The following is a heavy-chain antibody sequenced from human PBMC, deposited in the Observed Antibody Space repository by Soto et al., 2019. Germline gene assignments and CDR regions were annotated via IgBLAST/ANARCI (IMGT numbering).Heavy chain of an antibody. CDR2: INHSGST. Sequence: SETLSLTCAVYGGSFSGYYWSWIRQPPGKGLEWIGEINHSGSTNYNPSLKSRVTISVDTSKNQFSLKLSSVTAADTAVYYCARGGDYYGSGSYSTRGPNWFDPWGQGTLVTVSS. D-gene: IGHD3-10*01. V-gene: IGHV4-34*01. CDR3: ARGGDYYGSGSYSTRGPNWFDP. CDR1: GGSFSGYY. J-gene: IGHJ5*02.